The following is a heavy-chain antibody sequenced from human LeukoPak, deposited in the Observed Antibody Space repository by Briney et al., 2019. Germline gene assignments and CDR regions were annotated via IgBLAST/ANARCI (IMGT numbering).Heavy chain of an antibody. CDR1: GFTFSDYY. J-gene: IGHJ4*02. Sequence: PGVSLTLSGAASGFTFSDYYMSRLRHAPGHGLVGVSYINSSGSTIYYAVSVKVRFTISRYNAKNSLYLQMNSLRAEDTAVYYCARVGAAAGDYWGQGTLVTVSS. V-gene: IGHV3-11*01. CDR2: INSSGSTI. CDR3: ARVGAAAGDY. D-gene: IGHD6-13*01.